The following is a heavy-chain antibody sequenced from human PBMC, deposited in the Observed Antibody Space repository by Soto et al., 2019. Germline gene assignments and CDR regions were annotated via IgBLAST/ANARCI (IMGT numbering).Heavy chain of an antibody. Sequence: PSETRSLTCTVSGDSIDSYWWTWIRQPPGQGLEWIGYIFASGSTKYNPNLNSRATISVDTPKNQFSLKLRSVTAADTAVYYCARAAGSGSPDYWGQGMLVTVSS. D-gene: IGHD1-26*01. CDR3: ARAAGSGSPDY. J-gene: IGHJ4*02. V-gene: IGHV4-59*01. CDR2: IFASGST. CDR1: GDSIDSYW.